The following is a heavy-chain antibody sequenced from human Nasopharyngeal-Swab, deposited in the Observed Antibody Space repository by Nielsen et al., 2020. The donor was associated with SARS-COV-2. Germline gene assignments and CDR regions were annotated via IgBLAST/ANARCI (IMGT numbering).Heavy chain of an antibody. V-gene: IGHV1-18*01. D-gene: IGHD6-6*01. Sequence: GESLKISCKGSGYTFTSYGISWVRQAPGQGLEWMGWISAYNGNTNYAQKLQGRVTMTTDTSTSTAYMELRSLRSDDTAVYYCARVRRGGTTPIAARHGYWGQGTLVTVSS. J-gene: IGHJ4*02. CDR1: GYTFTSYG. CDR3: ARVRRGGTTPIAARHGY. CDR2: ISAYNGNT.